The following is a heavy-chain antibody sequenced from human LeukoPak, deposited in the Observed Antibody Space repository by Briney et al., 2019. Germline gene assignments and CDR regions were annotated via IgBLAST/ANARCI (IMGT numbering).Heavy chain of an antibody. V-gene: IGHV1-18*01. CDR2: ISGYNGNT. Sequence: GASANVSCKASDYSSHRYGINWVRQSPGQGLEWMGWISGYNGNTNYAQKFQGRVTMTTDTSTNTAYMELRSLRSDDTAVYYCARADFWSGYPRGYYYMDVWGNGTTVIVSS. J-gene: IGHJ6*03. CDR3: ARADFWSGYPRGYYYMDV. D-gene: IGHD3-3*01. CDR1: DYSSHRYG.